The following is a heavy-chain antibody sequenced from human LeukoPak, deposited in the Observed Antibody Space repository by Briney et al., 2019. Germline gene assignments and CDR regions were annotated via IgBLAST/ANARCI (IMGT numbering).Heavy chain of an antibody. CDR3: AKLYDFWSGYPDY. Sequence: GGSLRLSCVASGFTFSSYAMSWVRQAPGKRLEWVSAISGSGGSTYYADSVKGRFTISRDNSKNTLYLQMNSLRAEDTAVYYCAKLYDFWSGYPDYWGQGTLVTVSS. CDR2: ISGSGGST. J-gene: IGHJ4*02. V-gene: IGHV3-23*01. D-gene: IGHD3-3*01. CDR1: GFTFSSYA.